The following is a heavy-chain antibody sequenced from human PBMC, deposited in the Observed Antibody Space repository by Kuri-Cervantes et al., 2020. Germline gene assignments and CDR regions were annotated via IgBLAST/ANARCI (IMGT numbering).Heavy chain of an antibody. CDR1: GFTFSDYY. Sequence: LSLTCAASGFTFSDYYMSWIRQAPGKGLEYISGSSGSTMYYADSVKGRFTISRDNAKNSLYLQMNSLRDEDTAVYYCARVPYYDSTGYHYNWFDPWGQGTLVTVSS. V-gene: IGHV3-11*04. J-gene: IGHJ5*02. D-gene: IGHD3-22*01. CDR2: GSSGSTM. CDR3: ARVPYYDSTGYHYNWFDP.